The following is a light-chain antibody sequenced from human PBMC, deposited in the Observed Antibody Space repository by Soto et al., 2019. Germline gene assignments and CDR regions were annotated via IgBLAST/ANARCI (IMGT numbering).Light chain of an antibody. V-gene: IGKV3-20*01. CDR2: DAS. CDR3: QQYGSSPT. CDR1: QSVSDN. J-gene: IGKJ1*01. Sequence: IVMTQSPATLSVSPGERATLSCRASQSVSDNFAWYQQKPGQAPRLLIYDASNRATGIPDRFSGSGSGTDFTLTISRLEPEDFAVYYCQQYGSSPTFGQGTKVDIK.